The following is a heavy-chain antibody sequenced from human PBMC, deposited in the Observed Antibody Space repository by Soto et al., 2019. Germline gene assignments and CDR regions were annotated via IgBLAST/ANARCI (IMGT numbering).Heavy chain of an antibody. Sequence: QVQLVESGGGVVQPGRSLRLSCAASGFTFSSYGMHWVRQAPGKGLEWVAVISYDGSNKYYADSVKGRFTISRDNSNNTLYLQMNSLRAEDTAGYYCAKRISNYCDYWGQGTLVTVSS. CDR3: AKRISNYCDY. J-gene: IGHJ4*02. CDR2: ISYDGSNK. CDR1: GFTFSSYG. V-gene: IGHV3-30*18.